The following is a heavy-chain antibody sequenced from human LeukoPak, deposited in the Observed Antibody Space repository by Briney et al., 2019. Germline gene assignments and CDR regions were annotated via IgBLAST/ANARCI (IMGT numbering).Heavy chain of an antibody. CDR3: AKDNRRHYTSGPNPDSLH. Sequence: GGSLRLSCAASGFTFNDYYMTWIRQAPGKGLEWVSYISNTGTYIKYADSVKGRFTISRDNAKNSLYLQMDSLRVEDTAFYYCAKDNRRHYTSGPNPDSLHWGQGALVTVSS. J-gene: IGHJ4*02. D-gene: IGHD6-19*01. CDR1: GFTFNDYY. CDR2: ISNTGTYI. V-gene: IGHV3-11*05.